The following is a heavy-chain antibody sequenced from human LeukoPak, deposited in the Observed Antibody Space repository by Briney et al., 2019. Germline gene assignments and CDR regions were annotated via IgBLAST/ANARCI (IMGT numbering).Heavy chain of an antibody. CDR2: IRYDGSNK. CDR3: AKPPFATVTTPYFDY. D-gene: IGHD4-17*01. V-gene: IGHV3-30*02. J-gene: IGHJ4*02. CDR1: GFTFSSYG. Sequence: GGSLRLSCAASGFTFSSYGMHWVRQAPGKGLEWVAFIRYDGSNKYYADSVKGRFTISRDNSKNTLYLQMNSLRAEDTAVYYCAKPPFATVTTPYFDYWGQGTLVTVSS.